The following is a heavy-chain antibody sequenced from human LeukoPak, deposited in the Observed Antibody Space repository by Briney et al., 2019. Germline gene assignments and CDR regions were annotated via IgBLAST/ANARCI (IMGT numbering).Heavy chain of an antibody. CDR1: GGSFSGYY. CDR2: INHSGST. V-gene: IGHV4-34*01. J-gene: IGHJ6*03. CDR3: ARHGVGYCTNGVCYDYYYYYMDV. Sequence: PSQTLSLTCAVYGGSFSGYYWSWIRQPPGKGLEWIGEINHSGSTNYNPSLKSRVTISVDTSKNQFSLKLSSVTAADTAVYYCARHGVGYCTNGVCYDYYYYYMDVWGKGTTVTVSS. D-gene: IGHD2-8*01.